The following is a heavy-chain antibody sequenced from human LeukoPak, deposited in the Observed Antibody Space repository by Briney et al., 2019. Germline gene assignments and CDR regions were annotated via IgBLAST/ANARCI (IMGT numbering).Heavy chain of an antibody. CDR1: EGTFSSYA. J-gene: IGHJ4*02. Sequence: EASVKVSCKASEGTFSSYAVSWVRLTPGQGLEWMGWINPNSGGTNYAQKFQGRVTMTRDTSISTAYMELSRLRSDDTAVYYCARVGSSPQGALDYWGQGTLVTVSS. V-gene: IGHV1-2*02. CDR2: INPNSGGT. D-gene: IGHD6-6*01. CDR3: ARVGSSPQGALDY.